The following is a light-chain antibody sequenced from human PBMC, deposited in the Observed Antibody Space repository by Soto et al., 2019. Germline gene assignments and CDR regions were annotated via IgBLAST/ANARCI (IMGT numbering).Light chain of an antibody. CDR3: QQYGSSPLT. CDR2: GAS. Sequence: EIVLTQSPGTLSLSPGERATLSCRASQSVTSSYLAWYHFKPGQAPRLLIYGASSRATGIPDRFSGSGSGTDFTLTISSLEPEDFAVYYCQQYGSSPLTFGGGPRWRSN. V-gene: IGKV3-20*01. CDR1: QSVTSSY. J-gene: IGKJ4*01.